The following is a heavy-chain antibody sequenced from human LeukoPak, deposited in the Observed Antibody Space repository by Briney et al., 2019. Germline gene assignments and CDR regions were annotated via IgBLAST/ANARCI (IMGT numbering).Heavy chain of an antibody. V-gene: IGHV1-46*01. Sequence: ASVKVSCKASGYTFTNNLIHWVRQAPGQGLEGMSKINPGSGSATYAQKFQGRVTVTRDMSTNTVYMELSSLRSEDTAVYYCARDYTKNWCVDYWGQGTLVTVSS. CDR3: ARDYTKNWCVDY. D-gene: IGHD2-8*02. J-gene: IGHJ4*02. CDR1: GYTFTNNL. CDR2: INPGSGSA.